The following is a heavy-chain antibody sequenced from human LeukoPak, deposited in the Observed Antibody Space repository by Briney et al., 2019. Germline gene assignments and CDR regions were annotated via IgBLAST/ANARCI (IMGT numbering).Heavy chain of an antibody. Sequence: ASVKVSCKASGYTFTNFDINWVRQAPGQGLEWMGWMNPVSGNAGSAQKFQGRITLTRDASINTAYMELSSLRSDDTAFYYCARAPMGAAALYWGQGTLVTVSS. CDR2: MNPVSGNA. J-gene: IGHJ4*02. CDR3: ARAPMGAAALY. D-gene: IGHD6-13*01. CDR1: GYTFTNFD. V-gene: IGHV1-8*01.